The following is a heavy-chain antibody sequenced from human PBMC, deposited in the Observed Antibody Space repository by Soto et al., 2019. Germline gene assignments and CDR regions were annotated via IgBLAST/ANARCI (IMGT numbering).Heavy chain of an antibody. CDR2: INAGNGNT. CDR3: AAQNYDFWSGYYRPIDY. D-gene: IGHD3-3*01. V-gene: IGHV1-3*01. CDR1: GYTFTSYA. J-gene: IGHJ4*02. Sequence: ASVKVSCKASGYTFTSYAMHWVRQAPGQRLEWMGWINAGNGNTKYSQKFQGRVTITRDTSASTAYMELSSLRSEDTAVYYCAAQNYDFWSGYYRPIDYWGQGTLVTVSS.